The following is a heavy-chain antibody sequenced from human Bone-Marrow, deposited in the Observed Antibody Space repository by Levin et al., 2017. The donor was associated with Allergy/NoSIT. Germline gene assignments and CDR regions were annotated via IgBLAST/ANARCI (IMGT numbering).Heavy chain of an antibody. J-gene: IGHJ4*02. Sequence: SQTLSLTCAVYGGSFSGYYWSWIRQPPGKGLEWIGEINHSGSTNYNPSLKSRVTISVDTSKNQFSLKLSSVTAADTAVYYCARPRRAAAGIGRYFDYWGQGTLVTVSS. D-gene: IGHD6-13*01. V-gene: IGHV4-34*01. CDR3: ARPRRAAAGIGRYFDY. CDR2: INHSGST. CDR1: GGSFSGYY.